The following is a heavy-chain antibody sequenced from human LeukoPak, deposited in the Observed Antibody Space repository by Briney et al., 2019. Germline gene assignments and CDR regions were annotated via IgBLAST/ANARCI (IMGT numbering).Heavy chain of an antibody. V-gene: IGHV4-59*01. CDR2: IYYNGIT. J-gene: IGHJ6*02. CDR3: ARVLGYSYGNYYYYGMDV. CDR1: GGSIGRYY. Sequence: SETLSLTCTVSGGSIGRYYWSWIRQSPGKGLEWIGHIYYNGITNSNPSLKSRVTISVNTSKNQFSLKLSSVTAADTAVYYCARVLGYSYGNYYYYGMDVWGQGTTVTVSS. D-gene: IGHD5-18*01.